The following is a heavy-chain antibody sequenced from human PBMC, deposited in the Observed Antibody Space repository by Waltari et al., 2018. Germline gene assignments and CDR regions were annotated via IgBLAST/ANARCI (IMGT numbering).Heavy chain of an antibody. D-gene: IGHD6-25*01. CDR3: AKDESGSAAAYYFDY. CDR2: ISGRGTPT. V-gene: IGHV3-23*04. Sequence: EVQLVQSGGGLVQPGGSLRLSCAASGFNFRKSAMTWVRQVSGKGLEWVASISGRGTPTYYPDAGEGRFTISRDNSENTLYLQMNSLRAEDTALYYCAKDESGSAAAYYFDYWGQGSLVTVSS. J-gene: IGHJ4*02. CDR1: GFNFRKSA.